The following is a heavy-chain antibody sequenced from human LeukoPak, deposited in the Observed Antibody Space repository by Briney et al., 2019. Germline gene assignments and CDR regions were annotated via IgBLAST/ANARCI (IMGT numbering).Heavy chain of an antibody. Sequence: SETLSLTCTVSGGSISSGDYYWSWIRQPPGKGLEWIGYIYYSGSTYYNPSLKSRVTISVDTSKNQFSLKLSSVTAADTAVYYCAREPSRRYDPIDYWGQGTLVTVSS. CDR3: AREPSRRYDPIDY. D-gene: IGHD1-1*01. CDR1: GGSISSGDYY. CDR2: IYYSGST. V-gene: IGHV4-30-4*08. J-gene: IGHJ4*02.